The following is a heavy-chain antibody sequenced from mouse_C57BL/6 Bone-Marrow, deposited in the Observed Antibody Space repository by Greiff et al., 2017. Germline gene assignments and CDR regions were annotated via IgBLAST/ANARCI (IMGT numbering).Heavy chain of an antibody. Sequence: VKLQESGSELRSPGSSVKLSCKDFDSEVFPIAYMSWVRQKPGHGFEWIGGILPSIGRTIYGEKFEDKATLDADTLSNTAYLELHSLTSEDSAIYYCARGNYYGSSFWYFDVWGTGTTVTVSS. J-gene: IGHJ1*03. D-gene: IGHD1-1*01. CDR3: ARGNYYGSSFWYFDV. CDR1: DSEVFPIAY. CDR2: ILPSIGRT. V-gene: IGHV15-2*01.